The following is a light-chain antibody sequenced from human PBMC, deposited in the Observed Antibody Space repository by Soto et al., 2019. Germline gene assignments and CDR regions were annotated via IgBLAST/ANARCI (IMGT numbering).Light chain of an antibody. V-gene: IGKV3-11*01. Sequence: EIVLTQSPATLSLSPGERATLSCRASQSVSSYLAWYQQKPGQAPRLLIYDASNRATGIPARFSGSGSGKDFTLNISSLEPEDFAVYYCQQRSNWPPRITFGQGTRLEIK. CDR3: QQRSNWPPRIT. J-gene: IGKJ5*01. CDR2: DAS. CDR1: QSVSSY.